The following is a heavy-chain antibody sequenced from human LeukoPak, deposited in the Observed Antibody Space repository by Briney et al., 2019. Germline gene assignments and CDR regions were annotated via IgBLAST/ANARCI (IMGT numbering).Heavy chain of an antibody. CDR3: ARHGDSSPRRAMDV. CDR1: GGSISSYY. J-gene: IGHJ6*02. D-gene: IGHD6-13*01. Sequence: SETLSLTCTVSGGSISSYYWSWIRRPPGKGLEWIGYIFYSGSTSYNPSLKSRVTISIDTSKNQCSLKLSSVTAADTAVYYCARHGDSSPRRAMDVWGQGTTVTVSS. CDR2: IFYSGST. V-gene: IGHV4-59*08.